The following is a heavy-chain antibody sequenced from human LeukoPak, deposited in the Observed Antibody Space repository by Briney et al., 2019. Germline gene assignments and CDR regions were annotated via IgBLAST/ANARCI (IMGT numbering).Heavy chain of an antibody. CDR1: GGSISSGDYY. CDR2: IYYSGST. D-gene: IGHD2-2*01. CDR3: ASAPVVPAPNWFDP. Sequence: SETLSLTCTVSGGSISSGDYYWSWIRQPPGKGLEWIGYIYYSGSTYYNPSLKSRVTISVDTSKNQFSLKLSSVTAADTAVYYCASAPVVPAPNWFDPWGQGTLVTVSS. J-gene: IGHJ5*02. V-gene: IGHV4-30-4*01.